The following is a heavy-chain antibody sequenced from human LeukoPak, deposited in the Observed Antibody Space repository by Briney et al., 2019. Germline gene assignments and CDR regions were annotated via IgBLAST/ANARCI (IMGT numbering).Heavy chain of an antibody. D-gene: IGHD2-15*01. CDR3: AKDLCSGGSCYPSSGFDY. J-gene: IGHJ4*02. CDR2: ISYDGSNK. CDR1: GFTFSSYG. Sequence: GRSLRLSCAASGFTFSSYGMHWVRQAPGKGLEWVAVISYDGSNKYYADSVKGRFTISRDNSKNTLYPQMNSLRAEDTAVYYCAKDLCSGGSCYPSSGFDYWGQGTLVTVSS. V-gene: IGHV3-30*18.